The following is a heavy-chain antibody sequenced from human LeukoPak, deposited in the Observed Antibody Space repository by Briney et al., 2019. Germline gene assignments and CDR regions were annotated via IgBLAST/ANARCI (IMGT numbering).Heavy chain of an antibody. CDR3: ATKYYDSSGYYDY. CDR1: GGSISSSKW. D-gene: IGHD3-22*01. J-gene: IGHJ4*02. V-gene: IGHV4-4*02. CDR2: IYHSGST. Sequence: SETLSLTCAVSGGSISSSKWWRWVRQPPGKGLEWIGEIYHSGSTNYNPSLKSRVTISLDKSRNQFSPKLSSVTAADTAVYFCATKYYDSSGYYDYWGQGTLVTVSS.